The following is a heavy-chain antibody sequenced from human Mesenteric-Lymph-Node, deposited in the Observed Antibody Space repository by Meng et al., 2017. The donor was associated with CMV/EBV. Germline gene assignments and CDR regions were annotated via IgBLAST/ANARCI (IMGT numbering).Heavy chain of an antibody. J-gene: IGHJ4*02. CDR1: GFTFSSYE. D-gene: IGHD1-26*01. CDR2: ISTTGSTI. CDR3: VRDFRYSGSYSDFDY. V-gene: IGHV3-48*03. Sequence: GGSLRLSCVASGFTFSSYEMDWVRQAPGKGLEWVSYISTTGSTIHYAESVRGRFTISRDNAQSSLHLQMDSLRAEDTAVYYCVRDFRYSGSYSDFDYWGQGTLVTVSS.